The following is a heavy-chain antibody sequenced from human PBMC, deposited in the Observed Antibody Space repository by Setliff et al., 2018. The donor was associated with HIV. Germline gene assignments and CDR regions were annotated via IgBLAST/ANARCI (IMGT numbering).Heavy chain of an antibody. J-gene: IGHJ4*02. Sequence: GGSLRLSCAASGFSFSDFWMHWVRQVPGKGLAWVSRVYSAGTTTTYADSVKGRFTVSRDNAKNSLYLQMNSLRAEDTAVYYCAKDRSGSYSFARDWGQGTLVTVSS. CDR1: GFSFSDFW. D-gene: IGHD1-26*01. CDR3: AKDRSGSYSFARD. CDR2: VYSAGTTT. V-gene: IGHV3-74*01.